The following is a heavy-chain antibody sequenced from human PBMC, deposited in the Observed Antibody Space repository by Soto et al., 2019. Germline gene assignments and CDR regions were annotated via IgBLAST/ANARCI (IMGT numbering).Heavy chain of an antibody. CDR3: ATLITGTTWFFEF. D-gene: IGHD1-7*01. V-gene: IGHV3-48*03. Sequence: GGSLRLSCATSGFIFSNYEMNWVRQAPGKGLEWVSYISSSGRNISYADSVKGRFPVSVDNTKDSLYLQMNSLRAEDTAVYYCATLITGTTWFFEFWGQGALVTVSS. CDR1: GFIFSNYE. CDR2: ISSSGRNI. J-gene: IGHJ4*02.